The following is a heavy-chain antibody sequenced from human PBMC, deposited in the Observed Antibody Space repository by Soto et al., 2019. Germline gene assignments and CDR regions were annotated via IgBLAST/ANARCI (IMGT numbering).Heavy chain of an antibody. D-gene: IGHD2-15*01. Sequence: ASVKVSCKASGYTFTSYGITWVRQAPGQGLEWMGWISAYNGNTNYAQNLQGRVTMTTDTSTSTAYMELRSLTSDDTAVYYCAKPVGYCSGTPCRYGMDVWGQGTTVTVSS. V-gene: IGHV1-18*04. CDR2: ISAYNGNT. CDR1: GYTFTSYG. J-gene: IGHJ6*02. CDR3: AKPVGYCSGTPCRYGMDV.